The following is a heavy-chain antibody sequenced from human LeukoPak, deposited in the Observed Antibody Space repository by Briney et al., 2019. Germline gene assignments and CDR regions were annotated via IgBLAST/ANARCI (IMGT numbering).Heavy chain of an antibody. CDR2: ISPSGDST. CDR3: AKSSLLTVGATID. J-gene: IGHJ4*02. D-gene: IGHD1-26*01. Sequence: GGSLRLSCAASGFTSSSYAMNWVRQAPGKGLEWVSAISPSGDSTYYADSVKGRFTISRDNSKNTLFLQMNSLRAEDTAVYYCAKSSLLTVGATIDWGQGTLVTVSS. V-gene: IGHV3-23*01. CDR1: GFTSSSYA.